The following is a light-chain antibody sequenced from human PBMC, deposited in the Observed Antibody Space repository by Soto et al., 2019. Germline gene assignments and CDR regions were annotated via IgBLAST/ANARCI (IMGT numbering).Light chain of an antibody. CDR3: QQYNGSPFT. CDR1: QSISSW. J-gene: IGKJ4*01. V-gene: IGKV1-5*03. Sequence: DIQMTQSPSTLSASVGDRVTITCRASQSISSWLAWYQQKPGKAPNLLNSKASSLESRGPSRFSGSGSGTEFTLTISSLQTDDFGTYYGQQYNGSPFTFGGGTKIEIK. CDR2: KAS.